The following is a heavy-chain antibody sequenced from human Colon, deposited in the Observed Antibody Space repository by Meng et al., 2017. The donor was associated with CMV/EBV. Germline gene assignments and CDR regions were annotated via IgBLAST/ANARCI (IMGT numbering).Heavy chain of an antibody. V-gene: IGHV1-46*01. Sequence: ASVKVSCKASGYTFTSYYMHWVRQAPGQGLEWMGIINPSGGSTSYAQKFQGRVTMTRDTSTSTVYMELSSLRSEDTAVYYCARARGGANHFYYGLDVWGHGTTVTVSS. CDR3: ARARGGANHFYYGLDV. CDR2: INPSGGST. D-gene: IGHD4/OR15-4a*01. J-gene: IGHJ6*02. CDR1: GYTFTSYY.